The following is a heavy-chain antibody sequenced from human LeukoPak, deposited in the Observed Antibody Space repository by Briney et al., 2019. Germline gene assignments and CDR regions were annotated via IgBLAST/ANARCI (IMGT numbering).Heavy chain of an antibody. J-gene: IGHJ4*02. Sequence: GGSLRLSCAASGFTFSTYWMYWVRQAPGKGLEWVANIKQDGSHKYYVDSVKGRFTVSRDNAKNSLYLQMNSLRVEDTAVYYCVREEGYWGQGTLVTVSS. CDR1: GFTFSTYW. CDR2: IKQDGSHK. CDR3: VREEGY. V-gene: IGHV3-7*01.